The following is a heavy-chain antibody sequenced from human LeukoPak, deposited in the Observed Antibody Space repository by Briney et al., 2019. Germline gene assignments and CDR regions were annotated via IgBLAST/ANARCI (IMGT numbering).Heavy chain of an antibody. D-gene: IGHD1-26*01. CDR3: ARALPSPLYSGSYADAFDI. J-gene: IGHJ3*02. CDR1: GFTFSSYG. V-gene: IGHV3-21*01. Sequence: GGSLRLSCAASGFTFSSYGMHWVRQAPGKGLEWVSSISSSSSYIYYADSVKGRFTISRDNAKNSLYLQMNSLRAEDTAVYYCARALPSPLYSGSYADAFDIWGQETMVTVSS. CDR2: ISSSSSYI.